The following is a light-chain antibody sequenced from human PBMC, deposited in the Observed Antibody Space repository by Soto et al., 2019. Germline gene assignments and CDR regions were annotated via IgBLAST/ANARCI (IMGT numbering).Light chain of an antibody. CDR2: WAS. J-gene: IGKJ3*01. V-gene: IGKV4-1*01. CDR3: QQYYSTPFT. Sequence: DIVMTQSPDSLAVSLGERASINCRSNQSVLYSSNDKNYLAWYQQKPGQPPKLLIYWASSRESVVPARFSGSGSGTEFTLTINSLQAEDVAVYYCQQYYSTPFTFGPGTIVEIK. CDR1: QSVLYSSNDKNY.